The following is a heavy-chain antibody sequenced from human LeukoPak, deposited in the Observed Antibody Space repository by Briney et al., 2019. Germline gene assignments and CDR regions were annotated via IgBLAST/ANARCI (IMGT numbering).Heavy chain of an antibody. CDR1: GFTFSSYG. D-gene: IGHD3-16*01. V-gene: IGHV3-30*18. J-gene: IGHJ4*02. CDR3: AKEQYDYVWANDY. Sequence: PGGSLRLSCAASGFTFSSYGMHWVRQAPGKGLEWVAVISYDGSNKYYADSVKGRFTISRDNSKNTLYLQMNSLRAEDTAVYYCAKEQYDYVWANDYWGQGTLVTVSS. CDR2: ISYDGSNK.